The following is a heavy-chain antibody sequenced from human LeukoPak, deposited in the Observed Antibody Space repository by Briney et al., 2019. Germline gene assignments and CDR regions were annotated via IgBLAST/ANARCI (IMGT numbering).Heavy chain of an antibody. V-gene: IGHV4-39*07. J-gene: IGHJ4*02. D-gene: IGHD6-6*01. Sequence: SETLSLTCTVSGGSISSSSYYWGWIRQPPGKGLEWIGSIYYSGSTYYNPSLKSRVTISVDTSKNQFSLKLSSVTAADTAVYYCARTSLYSSSLGDFDYWGQGTLVTVSS. CDR3: ARTSLYSSSLGDFDY. CDR1: GGSISSSSYY. CDR2: IYYSGST.